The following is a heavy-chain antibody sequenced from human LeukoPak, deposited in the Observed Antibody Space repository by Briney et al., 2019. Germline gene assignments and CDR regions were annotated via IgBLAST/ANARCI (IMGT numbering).Heavy chain of an antibody. V-gene: IGHV4-31*03. CDR3: AQFSSHSDRLADY. D-gene: IGHD6-6*01. Sequence: SQTLSLTCTVSGGSISSGAYSWNWIRQHPEKGLEWIGYIYYSGSIYYNPSLKSRVAISVDASKNQFSLKLSSVTAADTAVYYCAQFSSHSDRLADYWGQGTLVTVSS. CDR2: IYYSGSI. CDR1: GGSISSGAYS. J-gene: IGHJ4*02.